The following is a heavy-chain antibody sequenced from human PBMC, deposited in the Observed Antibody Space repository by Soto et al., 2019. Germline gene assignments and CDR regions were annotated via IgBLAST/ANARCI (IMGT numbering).Heavy chain of an antibody. V-gene: IGHV4-59*01. J-gene: IGHJ4*02. Sequence: QVQLQESGPGLVKPSETLSLTCTVSGDSISNYYWSWIRQAPGKGLEWIGLIYHSGNTNYNPSLKGRFTMSIDTSQGQFSRKLNSVTAADTAVYYCARDQGIASSGPFDYWGPGTLVTVSS. CDR1: GDSISNYY. CDR3: ARDQGIASSGPFDY. D-gene: IGHD6-13*01. CDR2: IYHSGNT.